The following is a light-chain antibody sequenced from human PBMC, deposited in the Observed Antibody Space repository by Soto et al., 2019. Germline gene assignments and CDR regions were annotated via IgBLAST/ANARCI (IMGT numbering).Light chain of an antibody. CDR1: QSITTY. J-gene: IGKJ3*01. CDR3: HQGSSTPLS. CDR2: AAS. Sequence: DIQMTQSPSSLSASVGDRVTITCRASQSITTYLNWYQHKPGKAPKLLICAASSLPSGFPSRFSGSGSGTEFPLTISRLQPEDSATYYCHQGSSTPLSFGRGTKLDIK. V-gene: IGKV1-39*01.